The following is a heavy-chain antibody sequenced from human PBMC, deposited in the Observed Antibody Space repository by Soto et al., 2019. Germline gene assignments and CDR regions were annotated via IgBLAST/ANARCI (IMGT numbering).Heavy chain of an antibody. Sequence: GASVKVSCKASGYTFTSYYIHWVRQAPGQGLEWMGWINPNSGGTNYAQKFQGWVTMTRDTSISTAYMELSRLRSDDTAVYYCARVRIGITRTPGPNYYYYYGMDVWGQGTTVTVSS. CDR3: ARVRIGITRTPGPNYYYYYGMDV. CDR2: INPNSGGT. D-gene: IGHD1-20*01. J-gene: IGHJ6*02. CDR1: GYTFTSYY. V-gene: IGHV1-2*04.